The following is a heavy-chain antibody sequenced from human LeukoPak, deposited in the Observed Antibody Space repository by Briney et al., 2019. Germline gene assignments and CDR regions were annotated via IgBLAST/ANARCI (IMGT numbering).Heavy chain of an antibody. CDR3: AKETRIAVAGTGDY. CDR2: ISSSGSTI. V-gene: IGHV3-48*03. J-gene: IGHJ4*02. D-gene: IGHD6-19*01. Sequence: PGGSLRLSCAASGFTFSSYEMNWVRQAPGKGLEWVSYISSSGSTIYYADSVKGRFTISRDNSKNTLYLQMHSLRAEDTAVYYCAKETRIAVAGTGDYWGQGTLVTVSS. CDR1: GFTFSSYE.